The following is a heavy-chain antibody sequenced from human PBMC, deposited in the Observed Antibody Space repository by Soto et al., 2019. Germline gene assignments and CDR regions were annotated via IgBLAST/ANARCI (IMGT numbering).Heavy chain of an antibody. D-gene: IGHD3-10*01. V-gene: IGHV1-69*13. CDR1: GGTFSSYA. Sequence: ASVKVSCKASGGTFSSYAISWVRQAPGQGLEWMGGIIPIFGTANYAQKFQGRVTITADESTSTAYMELSSLRSEDTAVYYCARAGGVYYIKTPYYFDYWGQGTLVTVSS. J-gene: IGHJ4*02. CDR3: ARAGGVYYIKTPYYFDY. CDR2: IIPIFGTA.